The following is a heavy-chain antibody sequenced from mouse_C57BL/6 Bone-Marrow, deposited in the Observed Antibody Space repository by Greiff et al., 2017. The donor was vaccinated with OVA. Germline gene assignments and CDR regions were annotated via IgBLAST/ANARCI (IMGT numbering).Heavy chain of an antibody. J-gene: IGHJ4*01. CDR1: GFSLTSYG. CDR2: IWSDGST. Sequence: VKLMESGPGLVAPSQSLSITCTVSGFSLTSYGVHWVRQPPGKGLEWLVVIWSDGSTTYNSALKSRLSISKDNSKSQVFLKMNSLHTDDTAMYYCARHQNDYDGNYYAMDYWGQGTSVTVSS. D-gene: IGHD2-4*01. CDR3: ARHQNDYDGNYYAMDY. V-gene: IGHV2-6-1*01.